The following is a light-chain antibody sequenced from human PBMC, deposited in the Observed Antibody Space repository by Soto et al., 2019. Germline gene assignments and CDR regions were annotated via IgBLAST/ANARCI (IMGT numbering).Light chain of an antibody. CDR2: GAS. Sequence: DIQMTQSPSSLSASVGDRVTISCRASQDIRNYLAWYQQKPGKAPRLLISGASTLQSGVPSRIGGSGSGTDFTLTISSLQPEDVATYYCQEYNIAPLTFGGGTKVDIK. J-gene: IGKJ4*01. CDR3: QEYNIAPLT. V-gene: IGKV1-27*01. CDR1: QDIRNY.